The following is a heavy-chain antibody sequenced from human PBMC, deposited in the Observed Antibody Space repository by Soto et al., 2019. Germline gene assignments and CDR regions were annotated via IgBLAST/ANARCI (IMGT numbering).Heavy chain of an antibody. CDR1: GGSFSGYY. D-gene: IGHD6-6*01. CDR2: INHSGST. Sequence: SETLSLTCAVYGGSFSGYYWSCIRQPAWRGLEWIGEINHSGSTNYNPSLKSRVTISVDTSKNQFSLKLSSVTAADTTVYYCARGRSSSSHYYYYYAMDVWGQGTTVTVSS. V-gene: IGHV4-34*01. J-gene: IGHJ6*02. CDR3: ARGRSSSSHYYYYYAMDV.